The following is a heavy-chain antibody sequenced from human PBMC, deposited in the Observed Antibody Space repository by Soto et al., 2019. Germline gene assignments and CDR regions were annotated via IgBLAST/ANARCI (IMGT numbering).Heavy chain of an antibody. CDR2: ISSSSSTI. CDR1: GFTFSSYS. Sequence: PGGSLRLSCAASGFTFSSYSMNWVRQAPGKGLEWVPYISSSSSTIYYADSVKGRFTISRDNAKNSLYLQMNSLRDEDTAVYYCARDDNSDYYDSSGYDYWGQGTLVTVSS. V-gene: IGHV3-48*02. CDR3: ARDDNSDYYDSSGYDY. D-gene: IGHD3-22*01. J-gene: IGHJ4*02.